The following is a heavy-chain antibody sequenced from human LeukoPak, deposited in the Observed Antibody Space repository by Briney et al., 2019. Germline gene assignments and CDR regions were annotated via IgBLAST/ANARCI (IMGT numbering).Heavy chain of an antibody. CDR1: GFTFSSYS. J-gene: IGHJ6*04. CDR2: ISRSSSYI. D-gene: IGHD3-10*02. V-gene: IGHV3-21*01. Sequence: GGSLRLSCAVSGFTFSSYSMNWVRQAPGKGLEWVSSISRSSSYIYYADSVKGRFTISRDNAKNSLYLQMNRLRAEDTAVYYCAELGITMIGGVWGKGTTVTISS. CDR3: AELGITMIGGV.